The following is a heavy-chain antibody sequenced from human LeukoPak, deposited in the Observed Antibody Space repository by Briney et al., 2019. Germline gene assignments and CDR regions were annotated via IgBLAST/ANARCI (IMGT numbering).Heavy chain of an antibody. Sequence: PGGSPRLSCAASGFTFSSIAMTWVRQAPGKGLEWVSSIRSNGDTTYNADSVKGRFTISRDNSKNTLYLQMNSLRVEDTAIYYCAKGQELDDGVFDSWGQGTLVTVSS. CDR1: GFTFSSIA. D-gene: IGHD1-1*01. J-gene: IGHJ4*02. V-gene: IGHV3-23*01. CDR2: IRSNGDTT. CDR3: AKGQELDDGVFDS.